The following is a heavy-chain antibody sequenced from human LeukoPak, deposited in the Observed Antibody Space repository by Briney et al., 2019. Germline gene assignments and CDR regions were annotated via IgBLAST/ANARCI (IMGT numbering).Heavy chain of an antibody. J-gene: IGHJ4*02. V-gene: IGHV4-59*01. CDR2: IYYSGSSGST. CDR3: ARGRSHFDY. CDR1: GGSISGYF. Sequence: SETLSLTCTVSGGSISGYFWSWIRQPPGKGLEWIGYIYYSGSSGSTHYNPSLRSRVTISVDTSKNQFSLKLSSVTAADTAVYYCARGRSHFDYWGQGTLVTVSS.